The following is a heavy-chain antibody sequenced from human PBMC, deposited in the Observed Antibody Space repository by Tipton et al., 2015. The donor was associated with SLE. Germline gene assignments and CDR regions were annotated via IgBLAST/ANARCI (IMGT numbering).Heavy chain of an antibody. CDR2: ISYNSATM. V-gene: IGHV3-9*01. Sequence: SLRLSCVASGFSIDDFAMHWVRQAPGKGLEWVSGISYNSATMGYADSVRGRFIIPRDNDKRTLYLQMNSLRPEDTAFYHCAKDRMSASYYYFDLWGQGTLVTVSS. J-gene: IGHJ5*02. CDR3: AKDRMSASYYYFDL. CDR1: GFSIDDFA. D-gene: IGHD3-22*01.